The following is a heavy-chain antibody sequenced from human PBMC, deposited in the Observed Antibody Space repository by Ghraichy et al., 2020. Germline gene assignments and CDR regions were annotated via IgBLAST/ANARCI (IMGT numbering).Heavy chain of an antibody. V-gene: IGHV4-59*01. CDR2: IYYSGST. CDR1: GGSISSYY. D-gene: IGHD3-10*02. CDR3: ARDITRFGELLPDAFDI. J-gene: IGHJ3*02. Sequence: SETLSLTCTVSGGSISSYYWSWIRQPPGKGLEWIGYIYYSGSTNYNPSLKSRVTISVDTSKNQFSLKLSSVTAADTAVYYCARDITRFGELLPDAFDIWGQGTMVTVSS.